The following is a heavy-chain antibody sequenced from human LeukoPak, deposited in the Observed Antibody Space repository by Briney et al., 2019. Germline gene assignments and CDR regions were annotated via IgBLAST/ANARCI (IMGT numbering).Heavy chain of an antibody. D-gene: IGHD6-13*01. Sequence: PSETLSLTCTVSGYSISSGYYWGWIRQPPGRGLEWIGSIYHSGSTYYNPSLKSRVTISVDTSKNQFSLKLSSVTAADTAVYYCAREYSSSWDYWGQGTLVTVSS. CDR2: IYHSGST. J-gene: IGHJ4*02. CDR3: AREYSSSWDY. V-gene: IGHV4-38-2*02. CDR1: GYSISSGYY.